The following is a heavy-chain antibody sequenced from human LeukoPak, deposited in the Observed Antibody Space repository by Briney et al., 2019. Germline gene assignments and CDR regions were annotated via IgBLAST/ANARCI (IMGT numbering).Heavy chain of an antibody. CDR2: ITASGTAM. J-gene: IGHJ6*02. V-gene: IGHV3-48*02. CDR3: AKCGPLRSGGYYYGMDV. Sequence: QPGGSLRLSCAASGFTFSSYSMNWVRQAPGKGLEWVSHITASGTAMFYADSVKGRFTISRDNAKNSLYLQMNSLRDEDTAVYYCAKCGPLRSGGYYYGMDVWGQGTTVTVSS. CDR1: GFTFSSYS.